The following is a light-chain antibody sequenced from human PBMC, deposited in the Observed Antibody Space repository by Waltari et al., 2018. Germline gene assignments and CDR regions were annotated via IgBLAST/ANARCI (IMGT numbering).Light chain of an antibody. V-gene: IGLV2-8*01. Sequence: QSALTQPPSPSGPPGQSVTIPGTGTSSNVRGSNYVSWYQQYPGKAPKLMIYDVTKRPSGVPDRFSGSKSGNTASLTVSGLQAEDEADYYCSSYAGSNIVIFGGGTKLTVL. CDR3: SSYAGSNIVI. CDR2: DVT. J-gene: IGLJ2*01. CDR1: SSNVRGSNY.